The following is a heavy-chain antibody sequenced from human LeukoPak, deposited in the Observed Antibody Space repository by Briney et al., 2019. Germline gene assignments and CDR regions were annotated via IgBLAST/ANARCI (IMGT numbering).Heavy chain of an antibody. V-gene: IGHV3-7*01. Sequence: GGSLRLSCAASGLSFSSYWMTWVRQAPGKGLEWVANIKEDGSAKSYVDSVKGRFAISRDNAKNSLYLQMNSLRVEDTAVYYCARDYDYFSGHNLDAYDIWGQGTTVIVSS. D-gene: IGHD2-15*01. CDR2: IKEDGSAK. J-gene: IGHJ3*02. CDR1: GLSFSSYW. CDR3: ARDYDYFSGHNLDAYDI.